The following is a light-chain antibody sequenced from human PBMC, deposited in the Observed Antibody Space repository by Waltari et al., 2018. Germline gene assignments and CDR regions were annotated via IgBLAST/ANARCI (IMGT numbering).Light chain of an antibody. J-gene: IGLJ2*01. CDR2: EVN. Sequence: QSVLTQSPSASGSPGHSVAISCTGTSSDVGRYDQVSWYQQQPGKAPKLILYEVNKRPSGVPDRFSGSKSGDTASLTVSGLQAEDEADYYCASYAYTHVVFGGGTRLTVL. CDR3: ASYAYTHVV. V-gene: IGLV2-8*01. CDR1: SSDVGRYDQ.